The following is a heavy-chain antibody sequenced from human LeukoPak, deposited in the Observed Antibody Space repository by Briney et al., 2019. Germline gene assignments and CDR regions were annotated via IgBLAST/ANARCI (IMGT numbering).Heavy chain of an antibody. CDR2: IYYSGST. CDR3: ARDSTMVRGVAGFDI. J-gene: IGHJ3*02. V-gene: IGHV4-61*01. CDR1: SGSVSSGSYY. Sequence: SETLSLTCTVSSGSVSSGSYYWSWIRQPPGKGLEWIGYIYYSGSTNYNPSLKSRVTISVDTSKNQFSLKLSSVTAADTAVYYCARDSTMVRGVAGFDIWGQGTMVTVSS. D-gene: IGHD3-10*01.